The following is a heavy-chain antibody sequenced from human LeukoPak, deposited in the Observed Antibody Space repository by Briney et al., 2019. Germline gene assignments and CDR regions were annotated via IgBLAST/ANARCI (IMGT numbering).Heavy chain of an antibody. Sequence: PSETLSLTCTVSGGSISSGGYCWSWLRQHPGKGLEWIGYIYYSGSTYYNPSLKSRVTISVYTSKNPFSLKLSSVTAADTAVYFCARDRRDYYGSGSYLWRGQHYYYGMDVWGQGTTVTVSS. CDR1: GGSISSGGYC. D-gene: IGHD3-10*01. V-gene: IGHV4-31*03. CDR2: IYYSGST. CDR3: ARDRRDYYGSGSYLWRGQHYYYGMDV. J-gene: IGHJ6*02.